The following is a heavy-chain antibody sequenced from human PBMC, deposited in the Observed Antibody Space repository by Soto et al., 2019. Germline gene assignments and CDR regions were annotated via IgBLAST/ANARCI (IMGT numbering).Heavy chain of an antibody. Sequence: QLQLQESGPGLVKPSETLSLTCTVSGGSISSSSYYWGWIRQPPGKGLEWIGSIYYSGSTYYNPSLKSRVTISVDTSKNQFSLKLSSVTAADTAVYYCARHGLVGAWHFDYWGQGTLVTVSS. CDR3: ARHGLVGAWHFDY. CDR2: IYYSGST. CDR1: GGSISSSSYY. V-gene: IGHV4-39*01. J-gene: IGHJ4*02. D-gene: IGHD1-26*01.